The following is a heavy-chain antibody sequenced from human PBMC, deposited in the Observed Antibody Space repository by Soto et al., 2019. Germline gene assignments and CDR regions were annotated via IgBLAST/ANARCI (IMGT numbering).Heavy chain of an antibody. Sequence: PGESLKISCKGSGYSFTSYWIGWVRQMPGKGLEWMGIIYPGDSDTRYSPSFQGQVTISADKSISTAYLQWSSLKASDTAMYYCAGLGGAMVNSYYYYGMDVWGQGTTVTVSS. J-gene: IGHJ6*02. V-gene: IGHV5-51*01. CDR1: GYSFTSYW. D-gene: IGHD5-18*01. CDR2: IYPGDSDT. CDR3: AGLGGAMVNSYYYYGMDV.